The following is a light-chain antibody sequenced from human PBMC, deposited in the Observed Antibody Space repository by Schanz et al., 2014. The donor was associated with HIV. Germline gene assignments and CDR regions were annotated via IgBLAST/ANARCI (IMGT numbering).Light chain of an antibody. V-gene: IGKV3-11*01. Sequence: EIVLTQSPVTLSLSPGERATLSCRASQSISTYVAWYQQSPGQSPRLLIYGASNRASGIPPRFSGSGSGTEFTLTISRLEPEDFAVYYCQQSGDSGGTFGGGTKVDMK. CDR1: QSISTY. J-gene: IGKJ4*01. CDR3: QQSGDSGGT. CDR2: GAS.